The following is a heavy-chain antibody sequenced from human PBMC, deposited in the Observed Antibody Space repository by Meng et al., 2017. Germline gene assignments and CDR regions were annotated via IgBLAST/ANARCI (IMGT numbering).Heavy chain of an antibody. J-gene: IGHJ4*02. D-gene: IGHD3-10*01. Sequence: LRLSCTVSGGSISSGSYYWSWIRQPAGKGLEWIGRIYTSGSTNYNPSLKSRVTISVDTSKNQFSLKLSSVTAADTAVYYCARDTRYGSASYVDYWGQGTLVTVSS. V-gene: IGHV4-61*02. CDR2: IYTSGST. CDR1: GGSISSGSYY. CDR3: ARDTRYGSASYVDY.